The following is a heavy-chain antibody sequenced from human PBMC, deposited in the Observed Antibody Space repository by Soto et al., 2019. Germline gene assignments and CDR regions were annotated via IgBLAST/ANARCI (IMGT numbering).Heavy chain of an antibody. V-gene: IGHV1-69*02. Sequence: SXKXSCXXXXGTXSXXTXXWVXQAPGQGLEWMGRIIPILGIANYAQKFQGRVTITADKSTSTAYMELSSLRSEDTAVYYCARHNYGSGSTYFDYWGQGTLVTVSS. D-gene: IGHD3-10*01. CDR1: XGTXSXXT. CDR2: IIPILGIA. CDR3: ARHNYGSGSTYFDY. J-gene: IGHJ4*02.